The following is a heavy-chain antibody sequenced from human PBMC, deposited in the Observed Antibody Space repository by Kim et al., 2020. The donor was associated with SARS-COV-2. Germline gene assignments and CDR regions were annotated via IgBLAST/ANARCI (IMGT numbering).Heavy chain of an antibody. Sequence: RTYVAGAVKGRFTIARDNSTKTHYLQMNSLRDEDTAVYYCAKPAASSGGYWGQGTLVTVSS. CDR2: RT. V-gene: IGHV3-23*01. CDR3: AKPAASSGGY. D-gene: IGHD2-2*01. J-gene: IGHJ4*02.